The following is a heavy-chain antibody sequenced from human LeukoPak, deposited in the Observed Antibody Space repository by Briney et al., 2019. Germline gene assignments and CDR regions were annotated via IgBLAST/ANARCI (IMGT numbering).Heavy chain of an antibody. CDR2: IFHSGST. CDR3: ARDASLQTGAFDV. V-gene: IGHV4-4*02. J-gene: IGHJ3*01. CDR1: GGXISRSDW. D-gene: IGHD5-24*01. Sequence: SETLSLTCAVSGGXISRSDWWSWVRQSPGKGLEWIGEIFHSGSTKYNPSLKSRVTISVDKSKNQFSLNLTSVTAADTAMYYCARDASLQTGAFDVWGQGTMVTVSS.